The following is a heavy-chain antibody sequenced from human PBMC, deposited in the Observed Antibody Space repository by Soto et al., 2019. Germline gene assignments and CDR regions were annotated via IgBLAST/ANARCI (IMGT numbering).Heavy chain of an antibody. V-gene: IGHV3-23*01. J-gene: IGHJ6*02. CDR3: AREDYDSSGYPPHYYYYGMDV. Sequence: SLRLSCAASGFTFSSYAMSWVRQAPGKVLEWVSAISGSGGSTYYADSVKGRFTISRDNSKNTLYLQMNSLRAEDTAVYYCAREDYDSSGYPPHYYYYGMDVWGQGTTVTVSS. CDR2: ISGSGGST. CDR1: GFTFSSYA. D-gene: IGHD3-22*01.